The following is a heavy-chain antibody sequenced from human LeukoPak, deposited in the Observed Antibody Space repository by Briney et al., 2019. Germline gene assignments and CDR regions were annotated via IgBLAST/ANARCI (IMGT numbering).Heavy chain of an antibody. D-gene: IGHD5-18*01. CDR3: ATRIQLTRDY. CDR1: GYTLTELS. V-gene: IGHV1-24*01. Sequence: ASVSVSRKVSGYTLTELSMHWVRQAPGKGLEWMGGFGPEDGETIYAQKFQGRVTMTEDTSTDTAYMELSSLRSEDTAVYYCATRIQLTRDYWGQGTLVTVSS. CDR2: FGPEDGET. J-gene: IGHJ4*02.